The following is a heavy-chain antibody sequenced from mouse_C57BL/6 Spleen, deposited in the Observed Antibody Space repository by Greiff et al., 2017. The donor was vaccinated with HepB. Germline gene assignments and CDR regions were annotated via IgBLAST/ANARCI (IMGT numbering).Heavy chain of an antibody. J-gene: IGHJ2*01. CDR2: ISSGSSTI. CDR1: GFTFSDYG. Sequence: EVKLVESGGGLVKPGGSLKLSCAASGFTFSDYGMHWVRQAPEKGLEWVAYISSGSSTIYYADTVKGRFTISRDNAKNTLFLQMTSLRSEDTAMYYCARTDYYGSSYHLDDWGQGTTLTVSS. CDR3: ARTDYYGSSYHLDD. D-gene: IGHD1-1*01. V-gene: IGHV5-17*01.